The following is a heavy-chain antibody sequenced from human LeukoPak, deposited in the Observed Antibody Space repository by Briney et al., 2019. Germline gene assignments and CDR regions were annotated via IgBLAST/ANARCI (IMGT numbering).Heavy chain of an antibody. D-gene: IGHD3-22*01. CDR2: INHSGST. CDR1: GGSFSGYY. CDR3: ARPAIHSSGYYSCFDY. J-gene: IGHJ4*02. Sequence: SETLSLTCAVYGGSFSGYYWSWIRQPPGKGLEWIGEINHSGSTNYNPSLKSRVTISVDTSKNQFSLKLSSVTAADTAVYYCARPAIHSSGYYSCFDYWGQETLVTVSS. V-gene: IGHV4-34*01.